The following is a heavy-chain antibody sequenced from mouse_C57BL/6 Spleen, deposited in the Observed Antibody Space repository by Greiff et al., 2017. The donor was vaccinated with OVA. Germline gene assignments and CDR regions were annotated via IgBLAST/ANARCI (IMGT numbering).Heavy chain of an antibody. D-gene: IGHD2-13*01. CDR1: GYTFTSYG. Sequence: VQLQQSGAELVRPGASVKLSCKASGYTFTSYGISWVKQRTGQGLEWIGEIYPRSGNTYYNEKFKGKATLTADKSSRTAYMELRSLTSEDSAVYFCARWGETDDMDYWGQGTTVTVSS. J-gene: IGHJ4*01. V-gene: IGHV1-81*01. CDR3: ARWGETDDMDY. CDR2: IYPRSGNT.